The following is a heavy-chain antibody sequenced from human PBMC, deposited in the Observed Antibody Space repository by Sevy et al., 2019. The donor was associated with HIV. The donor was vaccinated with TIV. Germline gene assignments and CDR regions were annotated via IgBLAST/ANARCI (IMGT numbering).Heavy chain of an antibody. CDR3: TKERYSSGWYYFDF. CDR1: GFIFSSYA. V-gene: IGHV3-23*01. CDR2: ITGSGGST. D-gene: IGHD6-19*01. J-gene: IGHJ4*02. Sequence: GGSLRLSCAASGFIFSSYAMNWVRQAPGKGLEWVSAITGSGGSTYYADSVKGRFTISRDNSKGTLYLQMNSLRAEDTAVYYCTKERYSSGWYYFDFWGQGTLVTVSS.